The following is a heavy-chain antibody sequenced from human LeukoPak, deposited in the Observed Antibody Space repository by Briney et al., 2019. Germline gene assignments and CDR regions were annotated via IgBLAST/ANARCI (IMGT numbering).Heavy chain of an antibody. V-gene: IGHV1-69*13. CDR1: GGTFSSYA. Sequence: ASVKVSCKASGGTFSSYAISWVRQAPGQGLEWVGGIIPIFGTANYAQKFQGRVTITADESTSTAYMELSSLRSEDTAVYYCARDSGGGGYSYGLYYWGQGTLVTVSS. D-gene: IGHD5-18*01. CDR3: ARDSGGGGYSYGLYY. J-gene: IGHJ4*02. CDR2: IIPIFGTA.